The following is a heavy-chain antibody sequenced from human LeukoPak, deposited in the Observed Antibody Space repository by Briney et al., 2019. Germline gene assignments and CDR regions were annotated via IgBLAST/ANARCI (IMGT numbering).Heavy chain of an antibody. CDR2: ISYDGSNK. V-gene: IGHV3-30*04. J-gene: IGHJ3*02. CDR3: ARVHVEMATADAFDI. CDR1: GFTFDDYA. D-gene: IGHD5-24*01. Sequence: GGSLRLSCAASGFTFDDYAMHWVRQAPGKGLEWVAVISYDGSNKYYADSVKGRFTISRDNSKNTLYLQMNSLRAEDTAVYYCARVHVEMATADAFDIWGQGTMVTVSS.